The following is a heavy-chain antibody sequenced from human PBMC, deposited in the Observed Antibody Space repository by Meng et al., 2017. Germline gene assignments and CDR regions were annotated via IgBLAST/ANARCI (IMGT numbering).Heavy chain of an antibody. D-gene: IGHD6-19*01. Sequence: GESLKISCAASGFTFSSYEMNWVRQAPGKGLEWVSYISSSGSTIYYADSVKGRFTISRDNAKNSLYLQMNSLRAEDTAVYYCARQYSSGWYFLVMGAAFDIWGQGTMVT. CDR3: ARQYSSGWYFLVMGAAFDI. J-gene: IGHJ3*02. CDR2: ISSSGSTI. CDR1: GFTFSSYE. V-gene: IGHV3-48*03.